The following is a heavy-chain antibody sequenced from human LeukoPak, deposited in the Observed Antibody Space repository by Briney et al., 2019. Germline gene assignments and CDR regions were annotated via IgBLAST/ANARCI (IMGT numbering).Heavy chain of an antibody. CDR1: GFTFSSYA. J-gene: IGHJ4*02. CDR3: AKDDTPGKEWLEVIDY. V-gene: IGHV3-23*01. Sequence: PGGSLRLSCAASGFTFSSYAMSWVRQAPGKGLEWVSAISGSGGSTYYADSVKGRFTISRGNSKNTLYLQMNSLRAEDTAVYYCAKDDTPGKEWLEVIDYWGQGTLVTVSS. D-gene: IGHD3-3*01. CDR2: ISGSGGST.